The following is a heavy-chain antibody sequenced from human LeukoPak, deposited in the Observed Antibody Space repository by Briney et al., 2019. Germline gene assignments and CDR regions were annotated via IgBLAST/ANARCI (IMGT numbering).Heavy chain of an antibody. CDR1: GGSISSYY. CDR3: ARTLRYCSGGSCYSALDP. J-gene: IGHJ5*02. CDR2: INHSGST. V-gene: IGHV4-34*01. Sequence: SETLSLTCTVSGGSISSYYWSWIRQPPGKGLEWIGEINHSGSTNYNPSLKSRVTISVDTSKNQFSLKLSSVTAADTAVYYCARTLRYCSGGSCYSALDPWGQGTLVTVSS. D-gene: IGHD2-15*01.